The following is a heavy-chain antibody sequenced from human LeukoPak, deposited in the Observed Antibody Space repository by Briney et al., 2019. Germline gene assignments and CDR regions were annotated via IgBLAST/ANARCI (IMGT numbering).Heavy chain of an antibody. D-gene: IGHD3-22*01. J-gene: IGHJ4*02. CDR3: ARGKSGYSP. CDR2: INPHTGAA. CDR1: GYTFTENY. Sequence: ASVKVSCKVSGYTFTENYIHWVRQTPGRGLEWMGLINPHTGAANYTQSFQGRVTLTRDTSSSTAYMHLSSLRFDDTAAYYCARGKSGYSPWGQGTPVTVSS. V-gene: IGHV1-2*02.